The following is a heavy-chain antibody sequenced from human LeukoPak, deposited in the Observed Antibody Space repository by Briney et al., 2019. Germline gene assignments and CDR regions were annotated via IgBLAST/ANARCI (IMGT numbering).Heavy chain of an antibody. Sequence: PGGSLRLSCVVSGITLSNYGMSWVRQAPGKGLEWVAGISGSGGATNYADSVKGRFTISRDNPKNTLYLQMNSLRVEDTAVCFCAKRGVVIRVILVGFHKEAYYFDSWGQGALVTVSS. CDR2: ISGSGGAT. CDR3: AKRGVVIRVILVGFHKEAYYFDS. CDR1: GITLSNYG. D-gene: IGHD3-22*01. J-gene: IGHJ4*02. V-gene: IGHV3-23*01.